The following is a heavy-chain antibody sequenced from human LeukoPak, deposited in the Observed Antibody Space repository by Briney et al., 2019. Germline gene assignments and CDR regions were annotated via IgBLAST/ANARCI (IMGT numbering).Heavy chain of an antibody. CDR1: GFTFSSYW. D-gene: IGHD5-12*01. CDR3: ARESLATIGVDY. V-gene: IGHV3-74*01. Sequence: GGSLRLSCAASGFTFSSYWMHWVRQVPNQGLMWVSRINSDETISEYVDSVNGRFTISRDNAKNSLYLQMNTLRAEDTAVYYCARESLATIGVDYWGQGTLVTVSS. CDR2: INSDETIS. J-gene: IGHJ4*02.